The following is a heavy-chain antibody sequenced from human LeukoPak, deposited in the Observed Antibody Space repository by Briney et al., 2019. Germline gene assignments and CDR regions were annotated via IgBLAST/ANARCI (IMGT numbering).Heavy chain of an antibody. CDR3: VRGRSPHYDFWSGHDY. CDR1: GYSISSGYY. J-gene: IGHJ4*01. D-gene: IGHD3-3*01. V-gene: IGHV4-38-2*02. CDR2: MFHSGNT. Sequence: SETLSLTCSVSGYSISSGYYWGWIRQPPGEGLEWIGSMFHSGNTYYNPSLKSRVTISVDMSSNHFSLRLSSVTAADTAVYYCVRGRSPHYDFWSGHDYWGHGILVTVSS.